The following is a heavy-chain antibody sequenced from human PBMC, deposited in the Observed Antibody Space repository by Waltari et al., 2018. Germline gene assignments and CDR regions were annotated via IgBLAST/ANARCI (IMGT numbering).Heavy chain of an antibody. CDR3: ARSSIAARRDGWFDP. V-gene: IGHV1-69*01. CDR2: IIPIFGKA. CDR1: GGTFITYA. J-gene: IGHJ5*02. Sequence: QVQLVQSGAEVKKPGSSVKVSCKASGGTFITYAISWVRHAPGQGLEWMGGIIPIFGKANYAQKFQGRVTITADESTSTAYMELSSLRSEDTAVYYCARSSIAARRDGWFDPWGQEPWSPSPQ. D-gene: IGHD6-6*01.